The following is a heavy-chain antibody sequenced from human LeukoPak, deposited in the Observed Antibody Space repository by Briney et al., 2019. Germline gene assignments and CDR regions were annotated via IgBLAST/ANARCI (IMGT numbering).Heavy chain of an antibody. J-gene: IGHJ6*03. V-gene: IGHV4-34*01. CDR1: GGSFSGNY. Sequence: SETLSLTCAVYGGSFSGNYWSWIRQPPGKGLEWIGEINHSGSTNYNPSLKSRVTISVDTSKNQFSLKLSSVTAADTAVYYCARGFYDFWSGYYDYYYYYMDVWGKGTTVTVSS. CDR2: INHSGST. D-gene: IGHD3-3*01. CDR3: ARGFYDFWSGYYDYYYYYMDV.